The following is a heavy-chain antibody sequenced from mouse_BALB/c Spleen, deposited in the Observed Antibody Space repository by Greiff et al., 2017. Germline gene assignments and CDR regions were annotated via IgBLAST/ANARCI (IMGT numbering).Heavy chain of an antibody. CDR1: GFNIKDTY. CDR2: IDPANGNT. J-gene: IGHJ3*01. Sequence: VQLQQSGAELVKPGASVKLSCTASGFNIKDTYMHWVKQRPEQGLEWIGRIDPANGNTKYDPKFQGKATITADTSSNTAYLQLSSLTSEDTAVYYCARYYYGSSFAYWGQGTLVTVSA. V-gene: IGHV14-3*02. CDR3: ARYYYGSSFAY. D-gene: IGHD1-1*01.